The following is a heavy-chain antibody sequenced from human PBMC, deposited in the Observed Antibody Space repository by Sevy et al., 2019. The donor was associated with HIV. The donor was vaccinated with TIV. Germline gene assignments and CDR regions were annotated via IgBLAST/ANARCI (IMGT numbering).Heavy chain of an antibody. D-gene: IGHD3-3*01. CDR2: ISSSGSTI. V-gene: IGHV3-11*01. J-gene: IGHJ5*02. CDR3: ARDPTYYDFWGGYYTGWFDP. Sequence: EGSLRLSCAASGFTFSDYYMSWVRQAPGKGLEWVSYISSSGSTIYYADSVKGRFTISRDNAKNSLYLQMNSLRAEDTAVYYCARDPTYYDFWGGYYTGWFDPWGQGTLVTVSS. CDR1: GFTFSDYY.